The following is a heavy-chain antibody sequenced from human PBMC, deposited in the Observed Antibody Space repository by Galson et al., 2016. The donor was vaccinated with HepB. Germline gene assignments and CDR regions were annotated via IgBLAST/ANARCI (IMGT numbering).Heavy chain of an antibody. J-gene: IGHJ4*02. CDR2: ISGYNGNT. D-gene: IGHD2/OR15-2a*01. Sequence: SVKVSCKASGHTFSTYDISWLRQAPGQGLEWMGWISGYNGNTHYAEKVQGRVTMTTDTATSTAFMELRSLRSDDTAIYYCAKNRGSTTGFHFDYWGQGTLVTVSS. V-gene: IGHV1-18*01. CDR1: GHTFSTYD. CDR3: AKNRGSTTGFHFDY.